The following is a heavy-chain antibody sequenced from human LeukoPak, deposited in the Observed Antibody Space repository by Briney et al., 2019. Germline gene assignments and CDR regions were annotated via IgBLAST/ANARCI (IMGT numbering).Heavy chain of an antibody. CDR2: IYSSGST. CDR3: ARARVRSYSYDSSGFYTSDWHFDL. V-gene: IGHV4-59*01. Sequence: SETLSLTCSVSGDSISSYYWSWIRQPAGKGLEWIGYIYSSGSTKYNPSLKSRVTISVDTSKNQFSLKLSSVTAADTAVYYCARARVRSYSYDSSGFYTSDWHFDLWGRGTLVTVSS. CDR1: GDSISSYY. J-gene: IGHJ2*01. D-gene: IGHD3-22*01.